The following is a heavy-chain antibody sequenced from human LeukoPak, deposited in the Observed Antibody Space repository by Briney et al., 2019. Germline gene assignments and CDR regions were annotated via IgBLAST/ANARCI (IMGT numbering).Heavy chain of an antibody. CDR2: IYYSGST. CDR1: GGSISSYY. D-gene: IGHD6-19*01. Sequence: PSETLSLTCTVSGGSISSYYWSWIRQPPGKGLEWIGYIYYSGSTNYNPSLKSRVTISVDTSKNQFPLKLSSVTAADTAVYYCARVVRQWLVSFYYMDVWGKGTTVTVSS. CDR3: ARVVRQWLVSFYYMDV. V-gene: IGHV4-59*01. J-gene: IGHJ6*03.